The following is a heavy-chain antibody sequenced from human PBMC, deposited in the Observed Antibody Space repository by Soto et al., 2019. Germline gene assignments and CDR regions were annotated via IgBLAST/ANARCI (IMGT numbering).Heavy chain of an antibody. Sequence: LRLSCAASGFTFSSYGMHWVRQAPGKGLEWVAVISYDGSNKYYADSVKGRFTISRDNSKNTLYLQMNSLRAEDTAVYYCAKDKIQLWPYGMDVWGQGTTVTVSS. D-gene: IGHD5-18*01. V-gene: IGHV3-30*18. J-gene: IGHJ6*02. CDR1: GFTFSSYG. CDR2: ISYDGSNK. CDR3: AKDKIQLWPYGMDV.